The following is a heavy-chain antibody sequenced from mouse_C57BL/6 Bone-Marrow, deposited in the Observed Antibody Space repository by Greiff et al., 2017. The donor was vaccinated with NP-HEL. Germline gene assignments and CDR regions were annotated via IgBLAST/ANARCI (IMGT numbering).Heavy chain of an antibody. V-gene: IGHV14-4*01. D-gene: IGHD2-13*01. Sequence: VQLKESGAELVRPGASVKLSCTASGFNIKDDYMHWVKQRPEQGLEWIGWIDPENGDTEYASKFQGKATITADTSSNTAYLQLSSLTSEDTAVYYCTNCDDYYAMDYWGQGTSVTVSS. CDR1: GFNIKDDY. J-gene: IGHJ4*01. CDR3: TNCDDYYAMDY. CDR2: IDPENGDT.